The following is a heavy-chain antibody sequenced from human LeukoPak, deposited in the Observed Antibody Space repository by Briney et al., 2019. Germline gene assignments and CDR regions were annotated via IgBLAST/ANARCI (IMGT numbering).Heavy chain of an antibody. V-gene: IGHV3-30*04. D-gene: IGHD3-22*01. CDR2: ISYDGSNK. J-gene: IGHJ4*02. CDR1: GFTFSSYA. CDR3: ATIPVVVITTVDY. Sequence: GGSLRLSCAASGFTFSSYAMHWVRQAPGKGLEWVAVISYDGSNKYYADSVKGRVTISRDNSKNTLYLQMNSLRAEDTAVYYCATIPVVVITTVDYWGQGTLVTVSS.